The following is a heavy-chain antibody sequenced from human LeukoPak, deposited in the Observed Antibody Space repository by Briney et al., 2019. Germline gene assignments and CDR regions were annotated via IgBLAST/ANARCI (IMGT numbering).Heavy chain of an antibody. CDR2: INPNSGGT. CDR3: ARDSGRGWLVMGDFDY. D-gene: IGHD6-19*01. J-gene: IGHJ4*02. Sequence: GASVKVSCKASGYTFTGYYMHWVRQAPGQGLEWMGWINPNSGGTNYAQKFQGRVTMTRDTSISTAYMELSRLRSDDTAVYYCARDSGRGWLVMGDFDYWGQGTLVTVSS. CDR1: GYTFTGYY. V-gene: IGHV1-2*02.